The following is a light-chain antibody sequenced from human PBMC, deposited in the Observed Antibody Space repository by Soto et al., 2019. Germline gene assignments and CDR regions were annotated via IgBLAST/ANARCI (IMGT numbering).Light chain of an antibody. CDR1: QSISAY. Sequence: DIQMTQSPSSLSASVGDRVTITCRASQSISAYLNWYQQKPGEAPKLLIYATSNLESGVPSRFSGSGSGTEFTLTISSLQPEDFANYYCQQGYTTPGTLGQGTKVDIK. V-gene: IGKV1-39*01. CDR2: ATS. CDR3: QQGYTTPGT. J-gene: IGKJ1*01.